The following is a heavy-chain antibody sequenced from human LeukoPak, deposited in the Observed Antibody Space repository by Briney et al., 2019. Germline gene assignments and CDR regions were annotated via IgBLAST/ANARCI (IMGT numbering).Heavy chain of an antibody. V-gene: IGHV4-34*01. CDR3: ARGGKQQLSAYFDY. CDR2: INHSGST. D-gene: IGHD6-13*01. Sequence: SETLSLTCAVYGGSFSGYYLSWIRQPPGKGLEWIGEINHSGSTNYNPSLKSRVTISVDTSKNQFSLKLSSVTAADTAVYYCARGGKQQLSAYFDYWGQGTLVTVSS. J-gene: IGHJ4*02. CDR1: GGSFSGYY.